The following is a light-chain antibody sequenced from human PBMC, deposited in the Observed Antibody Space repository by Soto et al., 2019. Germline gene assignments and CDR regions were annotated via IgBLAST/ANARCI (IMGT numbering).Light chain of an antibody. V-gene: IGKV3-20*01. CDR1: QSVRSNY. J-gene: IGKJ1*01. Sequence: EIVFTQSPGTLSLSPGERATLSCRASQSVRSNYLAWYQQKPGQAPRLLIYNSSTRATGIPDRFSGSGSGTDFTLTISRLEPEDFALYYCQQYRDLPQTFGQGTKVDIK. CDR2: NSS. CDR3: QQYRDLPQT.